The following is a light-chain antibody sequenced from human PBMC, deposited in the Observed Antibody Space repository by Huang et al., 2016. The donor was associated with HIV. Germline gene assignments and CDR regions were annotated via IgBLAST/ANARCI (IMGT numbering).Light chain of an antibody. CDR3: QQRGNWQLT. CDR2: DAS. CDR1: QGLANY. V-gene: IGKV3-11*01. Sequence: EIVLTQSPATLSLSPGERATLSCRASQGLANYLAWYQQKPGQAPMLLISDASNRATVIPARFSGSGSGTVFTLPIRSLEPEDFAVYYCQQRGNWQLTFGGGTKVEIK. J-gene: IGKJ4*01.